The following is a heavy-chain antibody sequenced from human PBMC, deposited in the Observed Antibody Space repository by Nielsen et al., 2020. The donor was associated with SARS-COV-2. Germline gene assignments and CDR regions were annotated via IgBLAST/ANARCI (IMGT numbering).Heavy chain of an antibody. J-gene: IGHJ4*02. CDR2: INAGNGNT. Sequence: ASVKVSCKASGYTFTSYAMHWVRQAPGQRLEWMGWINAGNGNTKYSQKFQGRVTITRDTSASAAYMELSSLRSEDTAVYYCARPPSYSSSWLDYWGQGTLVTVSS. V-gene: IGHV1-3*01. CDR3: ARPPSYSSSWLDY. D-gene: IGHD6-13*01. CDR1: GYTFTSYA.